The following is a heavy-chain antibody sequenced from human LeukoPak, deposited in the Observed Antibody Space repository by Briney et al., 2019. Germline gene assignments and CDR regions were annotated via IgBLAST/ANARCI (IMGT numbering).Heavy chain of an antibody. CDR1: GDTFNNYA. Sequence: GASVTVSCKASGDTFNNYAITWVRQGPGQGLEWMGQTIPMFRTVNYAQKFQGRVTITTDEFTNTGYMEMRSLRSYDTAVYYCARDLVAGSGSYRFDYWGQGTLVTVSS. V-gene: IGHV1-69*05. CDR2: TIPMFRTV. J-gene: IGHJ4*02. D-gene: IGHD3-10*01. CDR3: ARDLVAGSGSYRFDY.